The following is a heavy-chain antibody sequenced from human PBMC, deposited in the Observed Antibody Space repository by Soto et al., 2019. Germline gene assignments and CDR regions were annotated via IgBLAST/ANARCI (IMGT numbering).Heavy chain of an antibody. D-gene: IGHD3-9*01. CDR1: GGSISSYY. V-gene: IGHV4-59*01. CDR2: IYYSGST. J-gene: IGHJ5*02. Sequence: SETLSLTCTVSGGSISSYYWSWIRQPPGKGLEWIGYIYYSGSTNYNPSLKSRVTISVDTSKNQFSLKLSSVTAADTAVYYCARGTLRYFDWLLFPWGQGTLVTVSS. CDR3: ARGTLRYFDWLLFP.